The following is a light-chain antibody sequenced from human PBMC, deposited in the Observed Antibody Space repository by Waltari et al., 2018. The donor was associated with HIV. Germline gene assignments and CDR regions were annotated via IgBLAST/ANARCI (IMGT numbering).Light chain of an antibody. CDR1: QSVSSTY. J-gene: IGKJ3*01. Sequence: EIVLTQSPGTLSLSPGDRATLSCRASQSVSSTYLAWYHHRPGQAPRLLIYGASSRATGIPDRFSGSGSGTDFTLTISRLEPEDFAVYYCQHFGDSLFTFGPGTKVDI. CDR3: QHFGDSLFT. CDR2: GAS. V-gene: IGKV3-20*01.